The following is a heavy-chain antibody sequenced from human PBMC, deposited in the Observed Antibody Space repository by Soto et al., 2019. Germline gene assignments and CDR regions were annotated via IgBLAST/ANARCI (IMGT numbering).Heavy chain of an antibody. CDR2: IIPIFGTA. V-gene: IGHV1-69*13. J-gene: IGHJ3*02. Sequence: SVKVSCKASGYTFTSYGISWVRQAPGQGLEWMGGIIPIFGTANYAQKFQGRVTITADESTSTAYMELSSLRSEDTAVYYCARYYYDSSGYYGSGRYAFDIWGQGTMVTLSS. D-gene: IGHD3-22*01. CDR3: ARYYYDSSGYYGSGRYAFDI. CDR1: GYTFTSYG.